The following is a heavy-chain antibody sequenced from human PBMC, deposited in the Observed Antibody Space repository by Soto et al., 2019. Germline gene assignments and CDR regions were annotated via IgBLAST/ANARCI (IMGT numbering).Heavy chain of an antibody. J-gene: IGHJ2*01. Sequence: QVQLVQSGAEVKKPGSSVKVSCNASGGTFSNYTISWVRQAPGQGLEWMGGIIPIFGTVNYAQKFQGRVTITADESTSTAYMELSSLRSEDTAVYYCARGNHRWLQLWYFDLWGRGTLVTVSS. D-gene: IGHD5-12*01. CDR3: ARGNHRWLQLWYFDL. V-gene: IGHV1-69*12. CDR1: GGTFSNYT. CDR2: IIPIFGTV.